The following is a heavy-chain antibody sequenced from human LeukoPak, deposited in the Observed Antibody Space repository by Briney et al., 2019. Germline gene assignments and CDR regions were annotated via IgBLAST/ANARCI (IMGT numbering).Heavy chain of an antibody. CDR2: ISSSGRNT. CDR1: GFTFSSYA. V-gene: IGHV3-23*01. CDR3: AKNPLRAAPGFFDY. Sequence: GGSLRLSCAASGFTFSSYAMNWVRQAPGKGLEWVSGISSSGRNTYYADSVKGRFTISRDNSNNTVYLQMNSLRAEDTALYYCAKNPLRAAPGFFDYWGRGTLVTVSS. J-gene: IGHJ4*02. D-gene: IGHD6-13*01.